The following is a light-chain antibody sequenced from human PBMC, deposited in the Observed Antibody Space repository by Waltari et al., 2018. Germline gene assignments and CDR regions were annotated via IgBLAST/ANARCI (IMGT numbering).Light chain of an antibody. Sequence: QAGPTQPPSLSRDLRQTATLPSPGTTNNFAGQGPPWLQQPQGHPPKHLSYRSNGRPSGISERFSASRSGNIASLAITGLQPEDEADYYCSAWDGSLSAWVFGGGTKLTV. CDR3: SAWDGSLSAWV. CDR1: TNNFAGQG. J-gene: IGLJ3*02. V-gene: IGLV10-54*01. CDR2: RSN.